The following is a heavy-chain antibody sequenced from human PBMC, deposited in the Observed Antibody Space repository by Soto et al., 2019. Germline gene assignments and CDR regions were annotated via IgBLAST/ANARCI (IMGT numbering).Heavy chain of an antibody. Sequence: GGSLRLSCAASGFTFTSFAMSWVRQAPGKGLEWVSAVSYSGGSTYYADSVKGRFTISRDNSKSTLYLQMNSLRAEDTALYYCTKHPYSTGWSGWFDPWGQGTLVTVSS. J-gene: IGHJ5*02. CDR1: GFTFTSFA. CDR3: TKHPYSTGWSGWFDP. V-gene: IGHV3-23*01. D-gene: IGHD6-19*01. CDR2: VSYSGGST.